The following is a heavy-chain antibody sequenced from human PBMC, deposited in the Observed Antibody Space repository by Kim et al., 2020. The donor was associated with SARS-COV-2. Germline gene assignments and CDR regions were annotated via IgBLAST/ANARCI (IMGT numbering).Heavy chain of an antibody. D-gene: IGHD3-9*01. V-gene: IGHV3-7*01. J-gene: IGHJ5*02. CDR2: IKQDGSEK. CDR1: GFTFSSYW. Sequence: GGSLRLSCAASGFTFSSYWMSWVRQAPGKGLEWVANIKQDGSEKYYVDSVKGRFTISRDNAKNSLYLPMNSLRAEDTAVYYCARGKDSRYYDILTGYSYNWFDPWGQGTLVTVSS. CDR3: ARGKDSRYYDILTGYSYNWFDP.